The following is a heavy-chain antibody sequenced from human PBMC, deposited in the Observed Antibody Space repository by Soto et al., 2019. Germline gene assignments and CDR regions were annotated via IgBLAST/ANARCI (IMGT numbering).Heavy chain of an antibody. J-gene: IGHJ6*03. CDR3: ARVPSAIYYDYYYYMDV. Sequence: EVQLVESGGGLVQPGGSLRLSCAASGFTCSSYWMSWVRQAPGKGLEWVANIKQDGSEKYYVDSVKGRFTISRDNAKNSLYLQMNCLRAEDTAVYYCARVPSAIYYDYYYYMDVWGKGTTVTVSS. V-gene: IGHV3-7*01. CDR2: IKQDGSEK. D-gene: IGHD2-2*02. CDR1: GFTCSSYW.